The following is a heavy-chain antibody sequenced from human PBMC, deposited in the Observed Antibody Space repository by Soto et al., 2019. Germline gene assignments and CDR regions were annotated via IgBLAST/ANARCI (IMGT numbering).Heavy chain of an antibody. CDR3: PRPQYYDFWSGPGNGFDP. D-gene: IGHD3-3*01. CDR1: GGSFSSSSYY. J-gene: IGHJ5*02. CDR2: IYYSGST. V-gene: IGHV4-39*01. Sequence: QLQLQVSGPGLVKPSETLSLTCTVSGGSFSSSSYYWGWIRQPPGTGLEWIGSIYYSGSTYDNPSLMRRVTISVDTSKLPFSLKRSSVTAADTAVYYCPRPQYYDFWSGPGNGFDPWCEGSLV.